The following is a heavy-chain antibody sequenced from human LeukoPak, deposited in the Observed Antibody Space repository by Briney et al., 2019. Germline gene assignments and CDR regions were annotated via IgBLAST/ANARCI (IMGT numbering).Heavy chain of an antibody. D-gene: IGHD3-10*01. CDR3: ARDRGRYYGSGSPNWFDP. CDR1: GGTFSSYA. J-gene: IGHJ5*02. CDR2: IIPIFGTA. V-gene: IGHV1-69*06. Sequence: ASVKVSCKASGGTFSSYAISWVRQAPGQGLEWRGRIIPIFGTANYAQKFQGRVTITADKSTSTAYMELSSLRSEDTAVYYCARDRGRYYGSGSPNWFDPWGQGTLVTVSS.